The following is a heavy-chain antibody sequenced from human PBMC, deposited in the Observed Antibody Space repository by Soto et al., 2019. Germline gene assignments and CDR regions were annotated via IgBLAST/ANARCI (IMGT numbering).Heavy chain of an antibody. V-gene: IGHV3-7*01. Sequence: GGSLRLSCAASGFTFSNYWMSWVRQAPGKGLEWVANINQDGREKYYVDSLRGRFTISRDNAKNSLYLQMTSLRAGDTAVYYCARYCSSTTCSDAFDVWGQGTVVTVSS. CDR3: ARYCSSTTCSDAFDV. CDR2: INQDGREK. CDR1: GFTFSNYW. D-gene: IGHD2-2*01. J-gene: IGHJ3*01.